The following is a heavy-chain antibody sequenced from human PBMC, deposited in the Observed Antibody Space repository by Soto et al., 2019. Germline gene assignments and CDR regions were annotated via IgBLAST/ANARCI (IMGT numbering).Heavy chain of an antibody. V-gene: IGHV1-3*01. Sequence: ASVKVSCTASGYTFTSYAMHWVRQAPGQRLEWMGWINAGNGNTKYSQKFQGRVTITRDTSASTAYMELSSLRSEDTAVYYCARVIVGATTAFDYWGQGTLVTVSS. J-gene: IGHJ4*02. D-gene: IGHD1-26*01. CDR2: INAGNGNT. CDR1: GYTFTSYA. CDR3: ARVIVGATTAFDY.